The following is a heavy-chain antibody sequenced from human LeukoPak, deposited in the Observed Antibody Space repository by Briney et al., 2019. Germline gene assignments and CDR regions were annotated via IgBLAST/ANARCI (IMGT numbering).Heavy chain of an antibody. CDR2: INPNSGGT. CDR1: GYTFTGYY. CDR3: AREGAAALDP. Sequence: VASVKVSCKASGYTFTGYYMHWVRQAPGQGLEWMGWINPNSGGTNYAQKFQGRVTMTRNTSISTAYMELSSLRSEDTAVYYCAREGAAALDPWGQGTLVTVSS. J-gene: IGHJ5*02. D-gene: IGHD6-13*01. V-gene: IGHV1-2*02.